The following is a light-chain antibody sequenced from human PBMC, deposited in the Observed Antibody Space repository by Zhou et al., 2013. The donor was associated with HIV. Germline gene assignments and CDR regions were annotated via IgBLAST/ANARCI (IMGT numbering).Light chain of an antibody. Sequence: QSALTQPASVSGSPGQSITISCTGTSSDVGGYNYVSWYQQHPGKAPKFMIYDVNNRPSGVSNRFSGSKSGNTASLTISGLQAEDEADYYCSSYTSSSYXVFGTGTKVTVL. V-gene: IGLV2-14*03. J-gene: IGLJ1*01. CDR1: SSDVGGYNY. CDR2: DVN. CDR3: SSYTSSSYXV.